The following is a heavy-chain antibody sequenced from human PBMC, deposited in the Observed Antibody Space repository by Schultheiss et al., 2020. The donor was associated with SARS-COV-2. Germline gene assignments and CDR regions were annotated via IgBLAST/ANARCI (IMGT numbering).Heavy chain of an antibody. CDR3: ARAQGGYLSYYYYYMDV. V-gene: IGHV4-59*12. CDR2: IYYSGST. CDR1: GGSISSYY. D-gene: IGHD3-22*01. J-gene: IGHJ6*03. Sequence: SETLSLTCTVSGGSISSYYWSWIRQPPGKGLEWIGYIYYSGSTNYNPSLKSRVTMSVDTSKNQFSLKLSSVTAADTAVYYCARAQGGYLSYYYYYMDVWGKGTTVTVSS.